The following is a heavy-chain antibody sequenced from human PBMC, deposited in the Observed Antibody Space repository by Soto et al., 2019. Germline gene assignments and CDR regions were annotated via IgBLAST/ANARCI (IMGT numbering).Heavy chain of an antibody. Sequence: QVQLQESGPGLVKPSGTLSLTCTVSGDSISDSNWWTWVRQPPGKGLEWIGEVYHSGRANYNPSLRSRVTMSADTLKNHFNLRLSSVTAADTAVYYCAKTIGSGCYMPFWGQGTLVAVSP. J-gene: IGHJ4*02. CDR1: GDSISDSNW. D-gene: IGHD3-10*01. V-gene: IGHV4-4*02. CDR3: AKTIGSGCYMPF. CDR2: VYHSGRA.